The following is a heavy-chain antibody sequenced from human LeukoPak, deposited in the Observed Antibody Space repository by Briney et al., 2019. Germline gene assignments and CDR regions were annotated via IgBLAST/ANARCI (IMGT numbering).Heavy chain of an antibody. Sequence: GGSLRLSCAASGFTFSDYYMSWIRQAPGKGLEWVSYISSSGSTIYYADSVKGRFTISRDNAKNSLYLQMNSLRAEDTAVYYCATEDAMYYFDYWGQGTLVTVSS. CDR1: GFTFSDYY. J-gene: IGHJ4*02. CDR2: ISSSGSTI. CDR3: ATEDAMYYFDY. V-gene: IGHV3-11*01.